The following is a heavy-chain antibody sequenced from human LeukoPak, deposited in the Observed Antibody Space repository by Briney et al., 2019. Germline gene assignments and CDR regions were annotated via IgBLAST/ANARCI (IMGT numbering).Heavy chain of an antibody. J-gene: IGHJ4*02. D-gene: IGHD3-10*01. Sequence: GGSLRLSCAASGFTFSSYAMSWVRQAPGKGLEWVSAISGSGGSTYYADSVKGRFTLSRDNSKNTLYLQMNSLRAEDTAVYYCAKPGAYGSGSYTENWGQGTLVTVSS. V-gene: IGHV3-23*01. CDR1: GFTFSSYA. CDR3: AKPGAYGSGSYTEN. CDR2: ISGSGGST.